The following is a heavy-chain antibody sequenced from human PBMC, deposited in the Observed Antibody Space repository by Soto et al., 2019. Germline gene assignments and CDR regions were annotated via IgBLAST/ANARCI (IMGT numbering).Heavy chain of an antibody. D-gene: IGHD1-1*01. V-gene: IGHV3-74*01. CDR1: GFSFISHW. CDR2: IGPDGSST. Sequence: EVQLVESGGCLVQPGGSLRLSCAASGFSFISHWMHWVRQAPGKGLVWVSHIGPDGSSTRDADAVQGRFTISRDNARNTLYLQMDSLRDEDTGVYYCSRENNWSYDYWGQGILVTVSS. CDR3: SRENNWSYDY. J-gene: IGHJ4*02.